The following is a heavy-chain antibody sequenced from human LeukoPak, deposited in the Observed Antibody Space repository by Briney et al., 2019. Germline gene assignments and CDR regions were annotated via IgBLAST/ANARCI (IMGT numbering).Heavy chain of an antibody. Sequence: PGGSLRLSCAASGFTFRSYAMSWVRQAPGKGLEWVSTFSGTTGNTYYADSVKGRFTISRDNSKNTLYLQMNSLRAEDTAVYYCAKRLTSGWYYFDYWGQGTLVTVSS. CDR2: FSGTTGNT. CDR1: GFTFRSYA. J-gene: IGHJ4*02. V-gene: IGHV3-23*01. CDR3: AKRLTSGWYYFDY. D-gene: IGHD6-19*01.